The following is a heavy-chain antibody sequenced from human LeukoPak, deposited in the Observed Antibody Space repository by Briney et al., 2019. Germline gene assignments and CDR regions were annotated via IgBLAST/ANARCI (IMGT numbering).Heavy chain of an antibody. Sequence: GGSLRLSCAASGFTFSSYEMNWVRQAPGKGLEWVSYISSSGSTIYYADSVKGRFTISRDNVKNSLYLQMNSLRAEDTAVYYCARGGDVDTAMLGAFDIWGQGTMVTVSS. J-gene: IGHJ3*02. D-gene: IGHD5-18*01. CDR3: ARGGDVDTAMLGAFDI. CDR2: ISSSGSTI. V-gene: IGHV3-48*03. CDR1: GFTFSSYE.